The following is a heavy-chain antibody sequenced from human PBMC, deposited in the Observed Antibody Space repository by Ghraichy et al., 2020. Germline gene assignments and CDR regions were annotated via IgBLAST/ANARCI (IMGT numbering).Heavy chain of an antibody. CDR3: ASRYCSSTSCHYMDV. CDR1: GFNFSTYG. CDR2: ISSRSDT. J-gene: IGHJ6*03. Sequence: ESLNISCAASGFNFSTYGMNWVRQAPGKGLEWISHISSRSDTFYADSVKGRFTISRDNAKDSLYLQMNSLRDEDTAVYYCASRYCSSTSCHYMDVWGKGTTVTVSS. D-gene: IGHD2-2*01. V-gene: IGHV3-48*02.